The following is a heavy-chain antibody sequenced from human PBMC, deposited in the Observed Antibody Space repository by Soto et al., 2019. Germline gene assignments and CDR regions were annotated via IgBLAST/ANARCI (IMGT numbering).Heavy chain of an antibody. CDR1: GGSFSGYY. D-gene: IGHD3-3*01. V-gene: IGHV4-34*01. CDR3: ARDYYYDFWSGSRGAYYYYYYGMDV. Sequence: ETLSLTCAVYGGSFSGYYWSWIRQPPGKGLEWIGEINHSGSTNYNPSLKSRVTISVDTSKNQFSLKLSSVTAADTAVYYCARDYYYDFWSGSRGAYYYYYYGMDVWGQGTTVTVSS. CDR2: INHSGST. J-gene: IGHJ6*02.